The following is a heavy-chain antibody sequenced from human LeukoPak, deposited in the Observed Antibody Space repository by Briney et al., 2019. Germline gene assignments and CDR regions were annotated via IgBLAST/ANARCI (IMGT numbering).Heavy chain of an antibody. CDR3: ARDSPYSSSWLNWFDP. CDR2: IIPIFGTA. CDR1: GGTFSSYA. J-gene: IGHJ5*02. Sequence: SVKVSCKASGGTFSSYAISWVRQAPGQGLEWMGGIIPIFGTANYAQKFQGRVTITADESTSTAYMELSSLRSEDTAVYYCARDSPYSSSWLNWFDPWGQGTQVTVSS. D-gene: IGHD6-13*01. V-gene: IGHV1-69*13.